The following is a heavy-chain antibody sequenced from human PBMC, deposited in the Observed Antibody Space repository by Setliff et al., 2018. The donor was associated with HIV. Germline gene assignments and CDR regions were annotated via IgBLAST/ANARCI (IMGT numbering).Heavy chain of an antibody. CDR3: VRSYRSAWNSWFDA. D-gene: IGHD6-19*01. J-gene: IGHJ5*02. V-gene: IGHV1-46*01. CDR1: GYTFTTYY. Sequence: ASVKVSCKASGYTFTTYYIHWVRQAPGQGLEWMGILNPSEGTTSFAQKFQGRVTMTRDTSTSTVYMDLSSLRADDTAVYYCVRSYRSAWNSWFDAWGQGTRVTVSS. CDR2: LNPSEGTT.